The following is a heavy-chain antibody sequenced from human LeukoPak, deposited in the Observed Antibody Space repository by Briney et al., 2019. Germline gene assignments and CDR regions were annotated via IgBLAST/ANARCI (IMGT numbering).Heavy chain of an antibody. CDR1: GFTFSNYS. V-gene: IGHV3-21*01. J-gene: IGHJ6*02. CDR2: ISRSSSYI. D-gene: IGHD6-13*01. Sequence: PGGSLRLSCAASGFTFSNYSMNWVRQAPGKGLQWVSSISRSSSYIQYADSVKGRFTISRDNVKNSLYLEMNSLRAEDTAVYYCARGSSWYYYYYAMDVWGQGTTVTVSS. CDR3: ARGSSWYYYYYAMDV.